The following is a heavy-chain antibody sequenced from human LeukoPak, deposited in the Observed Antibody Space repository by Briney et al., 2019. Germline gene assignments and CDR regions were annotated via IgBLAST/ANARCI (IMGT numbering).Heavy chain of an antibody. V-gene: IGHV3-53*01. CDR2: IYDGDIT. CDR3: ATDKGYLDH. Sequence: PGGSLRLSCAPSGFSVSNNYMSWARQAPGKGLEWVSVIYDGDITYYTDSVKGRFTISRDTSKNTVYLRMNSLRVEDTAIYYCATDKGYLDHWGQGTLVTVSS. J-gene: IGHJ4*02. CDR1: GFSVSNNY. D-gene: IGHD3-16*02.